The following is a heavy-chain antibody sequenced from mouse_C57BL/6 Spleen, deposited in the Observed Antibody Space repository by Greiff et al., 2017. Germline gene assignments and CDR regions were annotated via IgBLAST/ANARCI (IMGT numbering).Heavy chain of an antibody. Sequence: QVQLQQPGAELVKPGASVKMSCKASGYTFTSYWITWVKQRPGQGLEWIGDIYPGSGSTNYNEKFKGKATLTVDTSASTAYMQLSSLTSEDSAVYDCARGDFYGSWDFDVWGTGTTVTVSS. CDR3: ARGDFYGSWDFDV. D-gene: IGHD1-1*02. CDR2: IYPGSGST. CDR1: GYTFTSYW. V-gene: IGHV1-55*01. J-gene: IGHJ1*03.